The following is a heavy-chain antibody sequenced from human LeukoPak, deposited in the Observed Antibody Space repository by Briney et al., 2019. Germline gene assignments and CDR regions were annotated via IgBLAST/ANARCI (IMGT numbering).Heavy chain of an antibody. CDR2: ISTNGGST. V-gene: IGHV3-64D*09. D-gene: IGHD3-3*01. CDR1: GFTFSSCA. J-gene: IGHJ4*02. CDR3: VKGQATIFGVVPGVY. Sequence: GGSLRLSCSASGFTFSSCAMHWVRQAPGKGLEYLSAISTNGGSTYYADSVKGRFTISRDNSKNTLYLQMSSLRTDDTAVYYCVKGQATIFGVVPGVYWGQGTLVTVSS.